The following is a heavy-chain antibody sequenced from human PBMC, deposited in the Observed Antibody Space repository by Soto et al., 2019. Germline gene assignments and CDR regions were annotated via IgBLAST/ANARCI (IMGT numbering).Heavy chain of an antibody. D-gene: IGHD3-3*01. CDR2: IYHSGST. Sequence: SETLSLTCAVSGGSISSGGYSWSWIRQPPGKGLEWIGYIYHSGSTYYNPSLKSRVTISVDRSKNQFSLKLSSVTAADTAVYYCARGAILEWLRTFDPWGQGTLVTVSS. CDR3: ARGAILEWLRTFDP. V-gene: IGHV4-30-2*01. J-gene: IGHJ5*02. CDR1: GGSISSGGYS.